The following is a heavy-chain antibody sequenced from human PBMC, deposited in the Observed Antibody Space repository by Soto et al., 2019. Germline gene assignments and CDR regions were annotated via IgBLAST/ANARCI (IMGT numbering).Heavy chain of an antibody. CDR1: GGSFSGYY. CDR3: ARGRSGWFDP. V-gene: IGHV4-34*01. D-gene: IGHD3-10*01. J-gene: IGHJ5*02. CDR2: INHSGST. Sequence: SETLSLTCAVYGGSFSGYYWSWIRQPPGKGLEWIGEINHSGSTNYNPSLKSRVTISVDTSKNQFSLKLSSVTAADTAVYYCARGRSGWFDPWGQGTLVTVSS.